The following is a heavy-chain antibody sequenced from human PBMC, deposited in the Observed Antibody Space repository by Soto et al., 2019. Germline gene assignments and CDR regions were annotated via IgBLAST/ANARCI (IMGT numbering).Heavy chain of an antibody. CDR1: GFSFSDHC. V-gene: IGHV3-21*01. CDR2: ISSSSSYI. Sequence: GGSLRLSCAASGFSFSDHCMNWVCQAPGKGLEWVSSISSSSSYIYYADSVKGRFTISRDNAKNSLYLQMNSLRAEDTAVYYCARVLDYDYVWGSYPLNWFDPWGQGTLVTVSS. J-gene: IGHJ5*02. CDR3: ARVLDYDYVWGSYPLNWFDP. D-gene: IGHD3-16*02.